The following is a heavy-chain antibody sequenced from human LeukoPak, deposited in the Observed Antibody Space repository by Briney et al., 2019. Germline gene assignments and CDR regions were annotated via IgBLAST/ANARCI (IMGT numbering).Heavy chain of an antibody. CDR1: GFIFGDYV. D-gene: IGHD3-9*01. Sequence: GGSLRLSCAASGFIFGDYVMSWVRQAPGRGLEWISYINHDGQRIYYADSVKGRFTISRDNSKNTLYLQMNSLRAEDTAVYYCAKNTLNWLLLDYFDYWGQGTLVTVSS. CDR3: AKNTLNWLLLDYFDY. V-gene: IGHV3-23*01. J-gene: IGHJ4*02. CDR2: INHDGQRI.